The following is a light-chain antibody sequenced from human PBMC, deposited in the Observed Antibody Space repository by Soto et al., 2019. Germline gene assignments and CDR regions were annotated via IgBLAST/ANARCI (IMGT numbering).Light chain of an antibody. V-gene: IGKV1-39*01. CDR2: AVS. CDR3: QQNYSTPLA. J-gene: IGKJ3*01. CDR1: QSISSY. Sequence: DIEMTQSPSSLSASVGDRVTITCRASQSISSYLNWYQQKPGKAPRLLIYAVSNLQSGVPSRFSGSGSGTDFTLTISSLQPEEFATYYCQQNYSTPLAFGPGTKVDI.